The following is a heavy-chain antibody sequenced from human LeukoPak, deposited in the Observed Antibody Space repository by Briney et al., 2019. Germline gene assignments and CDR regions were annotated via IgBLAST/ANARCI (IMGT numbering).Heavy chain of an antibody. D-gene: IGHD3-3*01. Sequence: SEKVSCKASGGTFSSYAISWVRQAPGQGLEWMGRIIPIFGTANYAQKFQGRVTITADKSTSTAYMELSSLRSEDTAVYYCASLWSGSDYYYYYYMDVWGKGTTVTVSS. CDR2: IIPIFGTA. CDR3: ASLWSGSDYYYYYYMDV. J-gene: IGHJ6*03. CDR1: GGTFSSYA. V-gene: IGHV1-69*06.